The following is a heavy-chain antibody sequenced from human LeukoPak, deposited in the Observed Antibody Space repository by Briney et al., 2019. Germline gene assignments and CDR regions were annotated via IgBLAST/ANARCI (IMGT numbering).Heavy chain of an antibody. CDR3: ARDGVYYYDSSGYYSDYYYMDV. CDR1: GFIFSRYA. Sequence: PGGSLRLSCAASGFIFSRYAMSWVRQAPGKGLEWVSVIYSGGSTYYADSVKGRFTISRDNSKNTLYLQMNSLRAEDTAVYYCARDGVYYYDSSGYYSDYYYMDVWGKGTTVTISS. V-gene: IGHV3-66*01. J-gene: IGHJ6*03. CDR2: IYSGGST. D-gene: IGHD3-22*01.